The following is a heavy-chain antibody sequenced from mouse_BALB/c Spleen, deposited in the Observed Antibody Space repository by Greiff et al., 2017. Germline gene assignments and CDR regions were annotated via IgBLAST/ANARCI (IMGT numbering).Heavy chain of an antibody. CDR1: GYSFTSYW. J-gene: IGHJ2*01. CDR3: TRLVGLYDGYLDY. D-gene: IGHD2-3*01. CDR2: IYPGNSDT. V-gene: IGHV1-5*01. Sequence: VQLQQSGTVLARPGASVKMSCKASGYSFTSYWMHWVKQRPGQGLEWIGAIYPGNSDTSYNQKFKGKAKLTAVTSASTAYMELSSLTNEDSAVYYCTRLVGLYDGYLDYWGQGTTLTVSS.